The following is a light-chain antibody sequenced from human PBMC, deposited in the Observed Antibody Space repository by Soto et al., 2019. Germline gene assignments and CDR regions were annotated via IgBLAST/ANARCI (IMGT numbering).Light chain of an antibody. CDR3: QHYHNYPWT. CDR2: DAS. CDR1: QRINRW. Sequence: DIQMTQSPSTLSASVGDRVTITCRASQRINRWVAWYQQKPGKAPKLLMYDASSLESGVPSRFSGRGSGTEFTLTISSLQPDDFASYFCQHYHNYPWTFCQGTKV. V-gene: IGKV1-5*01. J-gene: IGKJ1*01.